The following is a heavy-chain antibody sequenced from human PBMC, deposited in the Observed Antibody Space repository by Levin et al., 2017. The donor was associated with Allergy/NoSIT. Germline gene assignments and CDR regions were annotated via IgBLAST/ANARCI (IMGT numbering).Heavy chain of an antibody. D-gene: IGHD6-13*01. J-gene: IGHJ4*02. V-gene: IGHV3-23*01. Sequence: GESLKISCAASGFTFSSYAMSWVRQAPGKGLEWVSAISGSGGSTYYADSVKGRFTISRDNSKNTLYLQMNSLRAEDTAVYYCAKDGSSWDVHFDYWGQGTLVTVSS. CDR2: ISGSGGST. CDR1: GFTFSSYA. CDR3: AKDGSSWDVHFDY.